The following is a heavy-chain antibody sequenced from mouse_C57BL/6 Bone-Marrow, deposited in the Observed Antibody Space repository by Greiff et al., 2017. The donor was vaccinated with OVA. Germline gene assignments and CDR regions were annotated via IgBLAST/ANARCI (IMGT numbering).Heavy chain of an antibody. CDR2: IDPSDSYT. Sequence: VQLQQSGAELVMPGASVKLSCKASGYTFTSYWMHWVKQRPGQGLEWIGEIDPSDSYTNYNQKFKGKSTLTVDKSSSTAYMQLSSLTSEDSAVYYCARRGLLRSLFDYWGQGTTLTVSS. V-gene: IGHV1-69*01. J-gene: IGHJ2*01. D-gene: IGHD1-1*01. CDR1: GYTFTSYW. CDR3: ARRGLLRSLFDY.